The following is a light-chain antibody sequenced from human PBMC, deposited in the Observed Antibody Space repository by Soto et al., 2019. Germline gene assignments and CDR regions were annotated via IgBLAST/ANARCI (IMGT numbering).Light chain of an antibody. V-gene: IGKV3-15*01. CDR3: QQYDNWPHT. J-gene: IGKJ2*01. CDR1: QSVSSN. CDR2: GAS. Sequence: ERVMTQSPATLSVSPGDRATLSCRASQSVSSNLAWYQQKPGQAPRLLIYGASTRATGIPARFSGSGSGTAFTLTISSLQSEDFAVYYCQQYDNWPHTFGQGTKLEIK.